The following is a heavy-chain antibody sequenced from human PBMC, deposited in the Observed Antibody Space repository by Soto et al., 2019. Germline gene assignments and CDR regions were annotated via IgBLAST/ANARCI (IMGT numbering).Heavy chain of an antibody. CDR2: IYSSGTT. V-gene: IGHV4-59*08. Sequence: QVQLQESGPGLVKPSETLSLSCTVSSGSISGYYWSWIRQPPGKGLEWIGSIYSSGTTYYNPSLKSRVTMSVETSKIQFSLNLSSVTAADTAVYYCARQASYDFWDGRFYYNYYMDVWGKGTPVTVSS. CDR1: SGSISGYY. J-gene: IGHJ6*03. CDR3: ARQASYDFWDGRFYYNYYMDV. D-gene: IGHD3-3*01.